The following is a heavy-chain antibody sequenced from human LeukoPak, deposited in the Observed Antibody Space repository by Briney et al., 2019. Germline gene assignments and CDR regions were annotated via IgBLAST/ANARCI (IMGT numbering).Heavy chain of an antibody. CDR1: GGTFSSYT. CDR3: ARDRDTAMATYYFDY. CDR2: IIPILGIA. D-gene: IGHD5-18*01. V-gene: IGHV1-69*04. Sequence: ASVKVSCKASGGTFSSYTISWVRQAPGQGLEWMGRIIPILGIANYAQKFQRRVTITADKSTSTAYMELSSLRSEDTAVYYCARDRDTAMATYYFDYWGQGTLVTVSS. J-gene: IGHJ4*02.